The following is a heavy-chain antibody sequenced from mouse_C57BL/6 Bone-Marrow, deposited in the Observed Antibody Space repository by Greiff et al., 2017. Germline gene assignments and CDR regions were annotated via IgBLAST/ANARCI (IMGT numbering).Heavy chain of an antibody. CDR2: IDPENGDT. CDR3: TTSRFFFAY. J-gene: IGHJ3*01. V-gene: IGHV14-4*01. CDR1: GFNIKDDY. Sequence: EVQLQQSGAELVRPGASVKLSCTASGFNIKDDYMHWVKQRPEQGLEWIGWIDPENGDTEYASKFQGKATITADTSSNTAYLQLSSLTSEDTAVYYCTTSRFFFAYWGQGTLVTVSA.